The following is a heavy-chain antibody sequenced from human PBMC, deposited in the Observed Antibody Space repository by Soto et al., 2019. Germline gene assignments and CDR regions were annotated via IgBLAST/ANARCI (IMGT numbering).Heavy chain of an antibody. J-gene: IGHJ4*02. CDR3: ARQALVFGLSY. CDR2: IYYRGST. CDR1: GGSISSSSYY. V-gene: IGHV4-39*01. Sequence: QLQLQESGPGLVKPSETLSLTCTVSGGSISSSSYYWGWIRQPPGQGLEWIGSIYYRGSTYYNPSLKSRVTISVDTSKNQFSLKLSSVTAADTAVYYCARQALVFGLSYWGQGTLVTVSS. D-gene: IGHD3-10*01.